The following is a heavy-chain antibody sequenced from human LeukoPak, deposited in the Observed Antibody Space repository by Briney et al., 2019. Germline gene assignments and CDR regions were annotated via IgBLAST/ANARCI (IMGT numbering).Heavy chain of an antibody. Sequence: GGSLRLSCAASGFTFSSYDMHRVRQATGKGLEWVSAIGTAGDTYYPGSVKGRFTISRENAKNSLYLQMNSLRAGDTAVYYCARDRRRDSSGYYYFFDYWGQGTLVTVSS. CDR1: GFTFSSYD. CDR3: ARDRRRDSSGYYYFFDY. V-gene: IGHV3-13*01. CDR2: IGTAGDT. D-gene: IGHD3-22*01. J-gene: IGHJ4*02.